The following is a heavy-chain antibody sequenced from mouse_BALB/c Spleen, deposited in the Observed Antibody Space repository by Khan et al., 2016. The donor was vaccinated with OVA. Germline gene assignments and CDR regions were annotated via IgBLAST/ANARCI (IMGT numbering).Heavy chain of an antibody. J-gene: IGHJ3*01. V-gene: IGHV5-6*01. CDR2: INTGGAYT. Sequence: EVQLVESGGDFVRPGGSLKISCAASGFTFSTYGMSWVRQTPDKRLEWVATINTGGAYTYYPDSVKGRFTISKDNAKNTLYLHLSSLKSEDTAVYYCAGLAYYYNSEGFAYWGQGTLVTVSA. CDR1: GFTFSTYG. D-gene: IGHD1-1*01. CDR3: AGLAYYYNSEGFAY.